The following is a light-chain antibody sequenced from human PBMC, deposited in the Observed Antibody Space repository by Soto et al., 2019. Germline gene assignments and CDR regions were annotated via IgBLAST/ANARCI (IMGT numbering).Light chain of an antibody. CDR3: SAYTSSRTLYV. Sequence: QSALTQPASVSGSPGQSITISCTGTSSDVGGYNYVSWYQQHPGKAPKLMIYEVSNRPSGVSNRFSGSKSGNTASLTISGGQAEDEAYCYCSAYTSSRTLYVFGTGTKFTVL. CDR2: EVS. V-gene: IGLV2-14*01. J-gene: IGLJ1*01. CDR1: SSDVGGYNY.